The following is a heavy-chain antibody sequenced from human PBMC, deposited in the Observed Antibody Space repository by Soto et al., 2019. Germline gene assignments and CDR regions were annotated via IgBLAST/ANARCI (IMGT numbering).Heavy chain of an antibody. D-gene: IGHD3-16*01. Sequence: QITLKESGPTLVKPTQTLTLTCTFSGFSLSTSGVGVGWIRQPPGKALEWLALIYWDDDKRYSPSLKSKLTTPKDNSTTQVVLTLTNMDPVDRATYYCAHSLYDYVTGPNWFDTWRQGTLVTVAS. V-gene: IGHV2-5*02. J-gene: IGHJ5*02. CDR1: GFSLSTSGVG. CDR3: AHSLYDYVTGPNWFDT. CDR2: IYWDDDK.